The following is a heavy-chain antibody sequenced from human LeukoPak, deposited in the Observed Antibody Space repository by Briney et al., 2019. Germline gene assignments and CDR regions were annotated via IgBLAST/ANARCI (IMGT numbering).Heavy chain of an antibody. D-gene: IGHD3-22*01. CDR3: ARGLRYYYDSSGYYCGDNWFDP. CDR2: IIPIFGTA. CDR1: GGTFSSYA. Sequence: ASVKVCCKASGGTFSSYAISWLRQAPGQGLEWMGGIIPIFGTANYAQKFQGRVTITADESTSTAYMELSSLRSEDTAVYYCARGLRYYYDSSGYYCGDNWFDPWGQGTLVTVSS. J-gene: IGHJ5*02. V-gene: IGHV1-69*13.